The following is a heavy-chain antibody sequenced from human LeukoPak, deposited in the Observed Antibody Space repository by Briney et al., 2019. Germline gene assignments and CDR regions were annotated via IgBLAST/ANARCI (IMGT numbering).Heavy chain of an antibody. D-gene: IGHD1-26*01. CDR2: ISGDGNST. CDR1: GFIFDVYA. Sequence: GGSLRLSCAASGFIFDVYATHWVRQAPGKRLEWVSLISGDGNSTFYAGSVKGRFTISRDNSKNSLYLQMNSLRSEDTALYYCVKDLGVGATTFDYWGQGILVTVSS. J-gene: IGHJ4*02. CDR3: VKDLGVGATTFDY. V-gene: IGHV3-43*02.